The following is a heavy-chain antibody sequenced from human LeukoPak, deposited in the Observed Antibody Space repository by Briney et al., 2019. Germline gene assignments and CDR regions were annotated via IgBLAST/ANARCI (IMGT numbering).Heavy chain of an antibody. V-gene: IGHV3-74*01. D-gene: IGHD2-2*01. CDR2: INSDGSST. J-gene: IGHJ3*02. CDR1: GFTFSSYW. Sequence: SGGSLRLSCAASGFTFSSYWMHWVRQAPGKGPVWVSRINSDGSSTSYADSVKGRFTISRDNAKNTLYLQMNSLRAEDTAVYYCARGSCSSTSCYRIGAFDIWGQGTMVTVSS. CDR3: ARGSCSSTSCYRIGAFDI.